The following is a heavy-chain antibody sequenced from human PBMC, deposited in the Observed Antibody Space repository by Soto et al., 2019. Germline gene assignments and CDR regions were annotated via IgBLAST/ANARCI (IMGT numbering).Heavy chain of an antibody. V-gene: IGHV4-31*03. Sequence: QVQLQESGPGLVKPSQTLSLTCTVSGGSISSGGYYWSWIRQHPGKGLEWIGYIYYSGSTYYNPSLKSRVTISVDPAKNQCSLKLSSVIAADTAVYYCARVGWELLGNEYYFDYWGQGTLVTVSS. D-gene: IGHD1-26*01. CDR3: ARVGWELLGNEYYFDY. CDR2: IYYSGST. J-gene: IGHJ4*02. CDR1: GGSISSGGYY.